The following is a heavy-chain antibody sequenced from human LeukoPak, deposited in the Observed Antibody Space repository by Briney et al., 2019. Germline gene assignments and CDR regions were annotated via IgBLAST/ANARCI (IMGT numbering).Heavy chain of an antibody. V-gene: IGHV3-23*01. J-gene: IGHJ3*02. CDR2: VINSGVST. D-gene: IGHD5-24*01. Sequence: PGGSLRLSCAASGCTFTKYAMSWVRQAPGKGLEWVSEVINSGVSTYLADSVQGRFTISRDDSVDTLYLQMSRLRAEDQAVYLSAKRRDGYNSGAFEIWGQGTMVTVSS. CDR1: GCTFTKYA. CDR3: AKRRDGYNSGAFEI.